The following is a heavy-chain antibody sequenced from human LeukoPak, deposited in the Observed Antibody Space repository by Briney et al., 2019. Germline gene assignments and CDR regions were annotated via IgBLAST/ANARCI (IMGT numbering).Heavy chain of an antibody. CDR2: ISGSGGST. CDR3: AKESSGSHQNDY. D-gene: IGHD3-22*01. CDR1: GFTFSSYA. V-gene: IGHV3-23*01. Sequence: PGGSLRLSCAASGFTFSSYAMTWVRQAPGKGLEWVSAISGSGGSTYYADSVKGRFTISRDNSKNTLYLQMNRLRAEDTAIYYCAKESSGSHQNDYWGQGTLVTVSS. J-gene: IGHJ4*02.